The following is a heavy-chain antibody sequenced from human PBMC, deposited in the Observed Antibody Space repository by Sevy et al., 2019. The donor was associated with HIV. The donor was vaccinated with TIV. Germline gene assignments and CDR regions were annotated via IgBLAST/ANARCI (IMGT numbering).Heavy chain of an antibody. CDR3: ARWRNSSGIDY. J-gene: IGHJ4*02. Sequence: GGCLRLSCTASGFYFGIHWVRQAPGKGLEWVALIWYDGINKDYADSVKGRFTISRDNSKNTVFLQMNSLRAEDTGMYYCARWRNSSGIDYWGQGTLVLVSS. V-gene: IGHV3-33*01. CDR2: IWYDGINK. D-gene: IGHD3-22*01. CDR1: GFYFG.